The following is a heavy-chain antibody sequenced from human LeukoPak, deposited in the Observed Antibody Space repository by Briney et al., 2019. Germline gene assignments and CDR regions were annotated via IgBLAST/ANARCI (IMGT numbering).Heavy chain of an antibody. V-gene: IGHV3-23*01. J-gene: IGHJ4*02. CDR2: ISGSGGST. D-gene: IGHD2-2*01. CDR1: GFTFSSYA. CDR3: AKDQYCTSTSCYVGY. Sequence: PGGSLRLSCAASGFTFSSYAMSWVRQAPGKGLEWVSAISGSGGSTYYADSVKGRFTISRDNSKNTLYLQMNSLRAEDTAVYYCAKDQYCTSTSCYVGYWGREPWSPSPQ.